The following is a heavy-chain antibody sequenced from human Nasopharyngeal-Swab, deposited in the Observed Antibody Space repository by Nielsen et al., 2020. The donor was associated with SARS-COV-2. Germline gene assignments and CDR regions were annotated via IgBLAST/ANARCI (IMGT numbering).Heavy chain of an antibody. Sequence: GESLKISCAASGFIFSSYWMHWVRQASGKGLVWVARIKSDGSSTNYADSVKGRFTISRDNAKNTLYLQLNSLRAEDTAVYYCARAYYFDSWGQGTLVTVSS. CDR1: GFIFSSYW. V-gene: IGHV3-74*01. J-gene: IGHJ4*02. CDR3: ARAYYFDS. CDR2: IKSDGSST.